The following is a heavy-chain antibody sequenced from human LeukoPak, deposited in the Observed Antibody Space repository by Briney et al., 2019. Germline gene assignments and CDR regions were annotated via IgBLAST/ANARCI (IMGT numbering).Heavy chain of an antibody. Sequence: SETLSLTCTVSGGSISSSSHFWGWIRQPPGKGLEWIGSIYYSGSTYYNPSLKSRVTISMDVSKNHFSLKLSSVTAADTAVYYCARTYDYVWGSYRSHSFDSWGQGTLVTVSS. D-gene: IGHD3-16*02. J-gene: IGHJ4*02. CDR3: ARTYDYVWGSYRSHSFDS. CDR2: IYYSGST. CDR1: GGSISSSSHF. V-gene: IGHV4-39*02.